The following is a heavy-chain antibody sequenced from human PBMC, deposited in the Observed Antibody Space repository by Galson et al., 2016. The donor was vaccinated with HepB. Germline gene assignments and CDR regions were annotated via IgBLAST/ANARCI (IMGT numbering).Heavy chain of an antibody. CDR1: GLTFSDYA. CDR3: ARRHEYCPPVGCSVDY. D-gene: IGHD2/OR15-2a*01. Sequence: SLRLSCAASGLTFSDYAMAWVRQAPGKGLEWVAADSMDGRRKFYADSVKGRFTISRDNSNSMLFLQMSSLRADDTAVYYCARRHEYCPPVGCSVDYWGQGTLVSVSS. CDR2: DSMDGRRK. V-gene: IGHV3-30*04. J-gene: IGHJ4*02.